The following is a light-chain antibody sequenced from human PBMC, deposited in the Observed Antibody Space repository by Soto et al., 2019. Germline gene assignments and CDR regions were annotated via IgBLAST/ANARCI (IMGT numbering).Light chain of an antibody. CDR1: QSVSSSY. CDR2: GAS. CDR3: HQYGSSPLT. J-gene: IGKJ4*01. V-gene: IGKV3-20*01. Sequence: EIVLTQSPGTLSLSPGERATLSCRASQSVSSSYLAWYQQKPGQAPRLLIYGASSRHTGIPHRFSGSGSGTDFTLTISRLEPEDFAVYYCHQYGSSPLTFGGGTKVELK.